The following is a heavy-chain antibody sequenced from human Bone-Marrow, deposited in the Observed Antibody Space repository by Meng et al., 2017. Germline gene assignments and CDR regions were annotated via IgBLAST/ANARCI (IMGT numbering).Heavy chain of an antibody. D-gene: IGHD2-21*01. V-gene: IGHV4-34*01. Sequence: QVQLQQWGAGLLKPSETLSLTCAVYGGSFSGYYWSWIRQHPGKGLEWIGYIYYSGSTYYNPSLKSRVTISVDTSKNQFSLKLSSVTAADTAVYYCARDSGEGVGYWGQGTLVTVSS. CDR3: ARDSGEGVGY. CDR2: IYYSGST. CDR1: GGSFSGYY. J-gene: IGHJ4*02.